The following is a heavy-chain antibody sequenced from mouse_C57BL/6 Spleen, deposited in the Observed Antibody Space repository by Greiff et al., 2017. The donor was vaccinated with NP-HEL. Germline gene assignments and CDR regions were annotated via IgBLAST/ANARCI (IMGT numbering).Heavy chain of an antibody. CDR2: IDPSDSET. Sequence: QVQLQQPGAELVRPGSSVKLSCKASGYTFTSYWMHWVKQRPIQGLEWIGNIDPSDSETHYNQKFKDKATLTVDKSSSTAYMQLSSLTSEDSAVYYCARGPHYDGGRGMAMDYWGQGTSVTVSS. J-gene: IGHJ4*01. CDR3: ARGPHYDGGRGMAMDY. V-gene: IGHV1-52*01. CDR1: GYTFTSYW. D-gene: IGHD1-2*01.